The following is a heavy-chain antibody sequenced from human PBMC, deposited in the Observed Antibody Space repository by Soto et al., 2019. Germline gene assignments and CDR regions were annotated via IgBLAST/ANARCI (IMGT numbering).Heavy chain of an antibody. V-gene: IGHV3-49*04. D-gene: IGHD3-3*01. CDR2: STSHSYGGTT. J-gene: IGHJ6*02. CDR3: ARDGDYYGMDV. CDR1: GFTSTDHA. Sequence: LRLFCAASGFTSTDHALTWVRQAPGKGLEWVAFSTSHSYGGTTDYAASVKGRFTISRDDSKSIAYLQMNSLQIADTAIYYCARDGDYYGMDVWGQGTTVTVSS.